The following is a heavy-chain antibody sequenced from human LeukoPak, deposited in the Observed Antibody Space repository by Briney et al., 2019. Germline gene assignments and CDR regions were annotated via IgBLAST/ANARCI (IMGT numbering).Heavy chain of an antibody. CDR1: GFTVSSNY. D-gene: IGHD6-13*01. CDR3: ARMVAAAGNVRYFDY. CDR2: IYSGGST. Sequence: GGSLRLSCAASGFTVSSNYMSWVRQAPGKGLEWVSVIYSGGSTYYADSVKGRFTISRDNSKNTLYLQMNSLRAEDTAVYYCARMVAAAGNVRYFDYWGQGTLVTVSS. J-gene: IGHJ4*02. V-gene: IGHV3-53*01.